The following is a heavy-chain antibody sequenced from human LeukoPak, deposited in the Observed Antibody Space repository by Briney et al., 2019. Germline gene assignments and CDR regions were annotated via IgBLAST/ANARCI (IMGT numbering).Heavy chain of an antibody. D-gene: IGHD6-19*01. CDR3: ARVRSGWSYYYYMDV. V-gene: IGHV4-61*02. CDR2: IYTSGST. CDR1: GGSISSGSYY. Sequence: SQTLSLTCTVSGGSISSGSYYWSWIRQPAGKGLEWIGRIYTSGSTNYNPSLKSRVTISVDTSKNQFSLKLSSVTAADTALYYCARVRSGWSYYYYMDVWGKGTTVTVSS. J-gene: IGHJ6*03.